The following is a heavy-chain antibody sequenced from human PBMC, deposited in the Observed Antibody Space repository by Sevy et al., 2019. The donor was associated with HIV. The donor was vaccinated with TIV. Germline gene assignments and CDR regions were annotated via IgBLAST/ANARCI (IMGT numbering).Heavy chain of an antibody. CDR3: ARRITMVRGVIIYNWFDP. D-gene: IGHD3-10*01. CDR2: IYYSGST. J-gene: IGHJ5*02. Sequence: SETLSLTCTVSGGSISSSSYYWGWIREPPGKGLEWIGSIYYSGSTYYNPSLKSRVTISVDTSKNQFPLKLSSVTAADTAVYYCARRITMVRGVIIYNWFDPWGQGTLVTVSS. CDR1: GGSISSSSYY. V-gene: IGHV4-39*01.